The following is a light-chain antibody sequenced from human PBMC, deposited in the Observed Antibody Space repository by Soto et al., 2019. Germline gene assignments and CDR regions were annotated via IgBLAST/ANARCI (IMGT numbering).Light chain of an antibody. V-gene: IGKV1-5*01. Sequence: DIHLTQSPSLLSASVGDRVTITCRASQSISTWLAWYQQKPGKAPKPLIHDASSLESGVPSRFSGSGSGTEFTLTISSLQPDDFATYHCQQYKSYWTFGQGTKVEIK. J-gene: IGKJ1*01. CDR2: DAS. CDR3: QQYKSYWT. CDR1: QSISTW.